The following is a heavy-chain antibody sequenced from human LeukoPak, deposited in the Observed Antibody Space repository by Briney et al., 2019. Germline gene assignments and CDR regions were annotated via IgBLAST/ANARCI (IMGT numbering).Heavy chain of an antibody. V-gene: IGHV3-13*01. J-gene: IGHJ4*02. Sequence: GGSLRLSCVVSGFTFSNNDMHWVRQTPGKGLEWVSAIGSAGDTYYADSVKGRFTISRENAKQSLYLQMNSLRADGTAVYYCVRQPDSARYGFDYWGQGTQVTVSS. CDR1: GFTFSNND. D-gene: IGHD1-14*01. CDR3: VRQPDSARYGFDY. CDR2: IGSAGDT.